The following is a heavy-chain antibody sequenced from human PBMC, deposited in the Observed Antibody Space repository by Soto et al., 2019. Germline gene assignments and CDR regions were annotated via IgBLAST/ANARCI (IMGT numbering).Heavy chain of an antibody. J-gene: IGHJ6*02. CDR3: ARDNWNRTYYYYGMDV. CDR2: IYYSGST. D-gene: IGHD1-20*01. Sequence: QVQLQESGPGLVKPSETLSLTCTVSGGSISSYYWSWIRQPPGKGLEWIGYIYYSGSTNYNPSLKSRVTISVDTSKNQFSLKLSSVTAADTAVYYCARDNWNRTYYYYGMDVWGQGTTVTVSS. V-gene: IGHV4-59*01. CDR1: GGSISSYY.